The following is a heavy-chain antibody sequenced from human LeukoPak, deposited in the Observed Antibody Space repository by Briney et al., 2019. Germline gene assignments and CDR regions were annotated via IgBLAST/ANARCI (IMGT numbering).Heavy chain of an antibody. CDR1: GFTFSSYG. D-gene: IGHD5-18*01. CDR3: AKDWHGYGRIDY. CDR2: ISYDGSNK. J-gene: IGHJ4*02. V-gene: IGHV3-30*18. Sequence: GGSLRLSCAASGFTFSSYGMHWVRQAPGKGLEWVAVISYDGSNKYYADSVKGRFTISRDNSKNTLYLQMNSLRAEDTAVYYCAKDWHGYGRIDYWGQGTLVTVSS.